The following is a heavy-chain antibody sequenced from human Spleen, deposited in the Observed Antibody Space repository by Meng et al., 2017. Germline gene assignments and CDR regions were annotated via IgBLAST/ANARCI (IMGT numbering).Heavy chain of an antibody. CDR3: ARASKRSPYSSSWCPLGH. Sequence: RWGVGLLKPSAPLFLTCACYGGSFSGYYWSWIPQPPGKGLDGIRKINHSESTNYNPSLKSRVTISVDTSKNQFSLKLSSVTAADTAVYYCARASKRSPYSSSWCPLGHWGQGTLVTVSS. J-gene: IGHJ1*01. CDR2: INHSEST. CDR1: GGSFSGYY. V-gene: IGHV4-34*01. D-gene: IGHD6-13*01.